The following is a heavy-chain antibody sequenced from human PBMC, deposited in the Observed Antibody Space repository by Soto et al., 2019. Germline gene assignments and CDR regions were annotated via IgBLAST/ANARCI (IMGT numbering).Heavy chain of an antibody. Sequence: EVQLVESGGGLVQPGGSLRLSCAASGFTFSSYWMHWVRQAPGKGRVWVSRINSDGSSTKYADSVKGRFTISRDNAKNTLYLQMNSLRAEDTAVYYCARATRGYFDWLLLGEDYYYYMDVWGKGTTVTVSS. CDR2: INSDGSST. CDR3: ARATRGYFDWLLLGEDYYYYMDV. V-gene: IGHV3-74*03. D-gene: IGHD3-9*01. CDR1: GFTFSSYW. J-gene: IGHJ6*03.